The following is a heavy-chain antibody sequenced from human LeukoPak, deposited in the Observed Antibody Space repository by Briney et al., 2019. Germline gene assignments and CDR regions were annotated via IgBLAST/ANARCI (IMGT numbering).Heavy chain of an antibody. V-gene: IGHV3-9*01. Sequence: SGGSLRLSCAASGFTFDDYAMHWVRQAPGKGLEWVSGISWNSGSIGYADSVKGRFTISRDNAKNSLYLQMNSLRAEDTALYYCAKDKPNSSGYRGDVFDIWGQGTMVTVSS. CDR1: GFTFDDYA. D-gene: IGHD3-22*01. J-gene: IGHJ3*02. CDR3: AKDKPNSSGYRGDVFDI. CDR2: ISWNSGSI.